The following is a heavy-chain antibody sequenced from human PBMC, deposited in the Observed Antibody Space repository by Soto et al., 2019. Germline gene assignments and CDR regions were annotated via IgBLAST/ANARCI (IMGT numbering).Heavy chain of an antibody. V-gene: IGHV3-30*18. CDR1: GFSFSTYA. J-gene: IGHJ4*01. D-gene: IGHD3-3*01. Sequence: QVQLVESGGGVVQPGRSLRLSCAASGFSFSTYAMHWVRQAPGKGLEWVAVISHDGNIKRYADFVEGRFIVFRDNSNNKLFLQMESLKVDDTAVYYRAKELAFGDFWRGLEYWGHGVLVTVAS. CDR2: ISHDGNIK. CDR3: AKELAFGDFWRGLEY.